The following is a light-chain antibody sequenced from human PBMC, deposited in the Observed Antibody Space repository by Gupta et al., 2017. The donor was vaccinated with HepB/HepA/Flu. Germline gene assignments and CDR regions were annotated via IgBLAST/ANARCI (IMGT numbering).Light chain of an antibody. V-gene: IGKV3-20*01. CDR2: VAS. CDR1: QSVSNNW. CDR3: QQYGSAPRT. J-gene: IGKJ1*01. Sequence: IVLTQSPGTLSLSPGERATLSCRASQSVSNNWLAWYQQKPGQTPRLLLYVASSRATGIPDRFSGSGSGTDFSLTISRLEAEDVAVYYCQQYGSAPRTFGQGTRVEIK.